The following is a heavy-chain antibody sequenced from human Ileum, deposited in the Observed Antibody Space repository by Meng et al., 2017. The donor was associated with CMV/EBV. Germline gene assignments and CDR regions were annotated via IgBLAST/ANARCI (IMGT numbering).Heavy chain of an antibody. D-gene: IGHD2-21*01. J-gene: IGHJ4*02. CDR3: ARILCSDGRYSQVY. V-gene: IGHV4-39*01. CDR2: INNRRQT. CDR1: GDSISNGNYV. Sequence: GDSISNGNYVWGWVRRGPGKGLEGGAGINNRRQTYDYSASLQSRVTIYIDTCQKQFSLTLRSGAAADTAVEYCARILCSDGRYSQVYWGQGILVTVSS.